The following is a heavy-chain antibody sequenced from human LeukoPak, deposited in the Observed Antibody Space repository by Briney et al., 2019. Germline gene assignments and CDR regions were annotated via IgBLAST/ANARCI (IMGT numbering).Heavy chain of an antibody. Sequence: PSETLSLTCTVSGGSISSGDYYWSWIRQPPGKGLEWIGYIYYSGSTSYNPSLKSRVTISVDTSKNQFSLKLSSVTAADTAVYYCASALPLDYYGSGSPTFDYWGQGTLVTVSS. CDR3: ASALPLDYYGSGSPTFDY. V-gene: IGHV4-30-4*01. CDR2: IYYSGST. CDR1: GGSISSGDYY. D-gene: IGHD3-10*01. J-gene: IGHJ4*02.